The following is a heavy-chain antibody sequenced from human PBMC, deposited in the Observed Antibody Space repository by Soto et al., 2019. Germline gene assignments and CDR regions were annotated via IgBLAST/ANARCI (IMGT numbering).Heavy chain of an antibody. J-gene: IGHJ3*02. CDR2: IYPSGST. V-gene: IGHV4-59*01. CDR3: ARGDGYNSAFDI. CDR1: GGSIRSLY. D-gene: IGHD5-12*01. Sequence: SETLSLTCTVSGGSIRSLYWSWIRQPPGKGLEWIGHIYPSGSTDYNPSLKSRVTISSDTSESQFSLKVHSVTPADTAVYYCARGDGYNSAFDIWGQGTMVTVS.